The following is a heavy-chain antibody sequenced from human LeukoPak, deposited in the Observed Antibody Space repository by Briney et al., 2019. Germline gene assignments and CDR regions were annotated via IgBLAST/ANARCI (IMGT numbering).Heavy chain of an antibody. J-gene: IGHJ4*02. Sequence: GGSLRLSCAASGFTFSSYWMNWVRQAPGKGLVWVSRIASDGSSTTYADSVKGRFTISRDNAKNSLYLQMNSLRAEDTAVYYCASALTHYYGSGSYYNWEYYFDYWGQGTLVTVSS. CDR3: ASALTHYYGSGSYYNWEYYFDY. CDR1: GFTFSSYW. CDR2: IASDGSST. V-gene: IGHV3-74*01. D-gene: IGHD3-10*01.